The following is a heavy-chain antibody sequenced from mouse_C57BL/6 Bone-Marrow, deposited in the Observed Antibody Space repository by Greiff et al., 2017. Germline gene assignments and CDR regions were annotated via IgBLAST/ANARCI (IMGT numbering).Heavy chain of an antibody. CDR3: ARAPISNEGFAD. Sequence: VQLQQPGAELVKPGASVKMSCKASGYTFTSYWITWVKQRPGQGLEWIGDIYPGSGSTNYNEKFKSKATLTVDTSSSTAYMQLSSLTSEDSAVYYCARAPISNEGFADWGQGTLVTVSA. CDR1: GYTFTSYW. CDR2: IYPGSGST. V-gene: IGHV1-55*01. J-gene: IGHJ3*01.